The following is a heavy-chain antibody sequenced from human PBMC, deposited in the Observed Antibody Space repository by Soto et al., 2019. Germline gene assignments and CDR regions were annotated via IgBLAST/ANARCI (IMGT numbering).Heavy chain of an antibody. J-gene: IGHJ6*02. CDR1: GGSISSGGYY. V-gene: IGHV4-31*03. CDR3: ASSSTGLGIDV. Sequence: QVQLKESGPGLVKPSQPLSLTCTVSGGSISSGGYYWSWIRQHPGKGLEWIGYIYYSGSTYYNPSLKSRGTIAVDTSKNQFYLKRSSVTAADTAVYYCASSSTGLGIDVWGQGTTVTVSS. CDR2: IYYSGST. D-gene: IGHD2-2*01.